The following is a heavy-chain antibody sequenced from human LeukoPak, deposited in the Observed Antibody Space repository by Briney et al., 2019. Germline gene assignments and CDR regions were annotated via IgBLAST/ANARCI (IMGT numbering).Heavy chain of an antibody. D-gene: IGHD3-10*01. CDR2: ISYDGSNK. CDR1: GFTFSSYA. Sequence: PGGSLRLSCAASGFTFSSYAMHWVRQAPGKGLEWVSVISYDGSNKYYADSVKGRFTISRDNAKTSLYLQMNSLRAEDTAVYYCARESGLWFGESPKGIDPWGQGTLVTVSS. V-gene: IGHV3-30-3*01. J-gene: IGHJ5*02. CDR3: ARESGLWFGESPKGIDP.